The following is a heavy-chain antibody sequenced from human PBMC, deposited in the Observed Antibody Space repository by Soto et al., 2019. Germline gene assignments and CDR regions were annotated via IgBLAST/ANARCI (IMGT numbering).Heavy chain of an antibody. V-gene: IGHV4-30-4*01. CDR2: IYYSGST. CDR1: GGSISSGDYY. J-gene: IGHJ4*02. CDR3: ARATAGGYYYRYFDY. D-gene: IGHD3-22*01. Sequence: SETLSLTCTVSGGSISSGDYYWSWIRQPPGKGLEWIGYIYYSGSTYYNPSLKSRVTISVDTSKNQFSLKLSSVTAADTAVYYCARATAGGYYYRYFDYWGQGTLVTVSS.